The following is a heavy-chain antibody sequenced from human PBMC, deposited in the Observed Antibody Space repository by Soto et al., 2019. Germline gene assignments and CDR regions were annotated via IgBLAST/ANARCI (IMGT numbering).Heavy chain of an antibody. CDR3: ALIGNDILTGPANFDY. Sequence: SETLSLTCTVSGGSISSYYWSWIRQPPGKGLEWIGYIYYSGSTNYNPSLKSRVTISVDTSKNQFSLKLSSVTAADTAVYYCALIGNDILTGPANFDYWGQGTLVTVSS. V-gene: IGHV4-59*08. CDR2: IYYSGST. D-gene: IGHD3-9*01. CDR1: GGSISSYY. J-gene: IGHJ4*02.